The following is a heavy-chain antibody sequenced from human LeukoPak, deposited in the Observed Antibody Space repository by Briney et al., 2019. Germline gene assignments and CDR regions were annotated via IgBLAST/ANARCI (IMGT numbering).Heavy chain of an antibody. D-gene: IGHD3-22*01. CDR3: ARETYYHSSGYYHDAFDI. V-gene: IGHV4-59*11. CDR1: GGSIRSHY. Sequence: PSETLSLTCTVSGGSIRSHYWSWIRQPPGKGLEWIGYLYYSGSTNYNPSLKSRVTISVDTSKHQLSLKLSSVTAADTAVYYCARETYYHSSGYYHDAFDIWGQGTMVTVSS. J-gene: IGHJ3*02. CDR2: LYYSGST.